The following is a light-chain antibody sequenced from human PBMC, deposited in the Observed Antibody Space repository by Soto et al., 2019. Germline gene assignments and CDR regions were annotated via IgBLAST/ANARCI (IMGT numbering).Light chain of an antibody. CDR1: QSISSSY. CDR3: QQYGNPPPNA. V-gene: IGKV3-20*01. CDR2: GAS. Sequence: EIVLTQSPGTLSLSPGERATLSCRASQSISSSYLAWYQQKPGQAPRVLIYGASSRATGIPDRFSGSGSGTDFTLNISRPEPEDFAVYFCQQYGNPPPNAFGQGTKVEIK. J-gene: IGKJ2*01.